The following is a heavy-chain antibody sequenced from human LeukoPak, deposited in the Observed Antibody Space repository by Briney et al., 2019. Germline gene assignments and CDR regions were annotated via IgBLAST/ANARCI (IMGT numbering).Heavy chain of an antibody. CDR3: ARLPVVVVPAWFDP. V-gene: IGHV4-39*02. CDR1: GGSITSSSYC. Sequence: SETLSLTCSVSGGSITSSSYCWSWIRQPPGKGLEWIGSIYFSGSTYYNPSLKSRVTISVDTSRNHFSLKLSSVTAADTAVYYCARLPVVVVPAWFDPWGQGTLVTVSS. D-gene: IGHD2-15*01. J-gene: IGHJ5*02. CDR2: IYFSGST.